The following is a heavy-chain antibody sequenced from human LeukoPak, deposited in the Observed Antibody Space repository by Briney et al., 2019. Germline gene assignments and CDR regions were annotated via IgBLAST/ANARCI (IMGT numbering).Heavy chain of an antibody. Sequence: PGGSLRLSYAASGFTFSSYAMSWVRQAPGKGLEWVSSISGSGSSSYYADSVKGRFTISRDSSKNTLYLQMNSLRAEDTAVYYCAKEKYYYDSSGSKFIDYWGQGTLVTVSS. CDR1: GFTFSSYA. J-gene: IGHJ4*02. CDR2: ISGSGSSS. CDR3: AKEKYYYDSSGSKFIDY. D-gene: IGHD3-22*01. V-gene: IGHV3-23*01.